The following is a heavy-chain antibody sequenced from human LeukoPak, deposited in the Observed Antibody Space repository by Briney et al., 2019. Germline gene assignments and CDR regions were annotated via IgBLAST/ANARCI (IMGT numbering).Heavy chain of an antibody. CDR3: ARANSGTYSSPWDY. D-gene: IGHD1-26*01. Sequence: PSETLSLTCTASGGSISSFYWNWIRQSPGKGLEWIGCIYYSGSTNYNPSLKSRVSISIDTSKNQFSLKLSSVTAADTAVYYCARANSGTYSSPWDYWGQGTLVNVSS. J-gene: IGHJ4*02. V-gene: IGHV4-59*12. CDR1: GGSISSFY. CDR2: IYYSGST.